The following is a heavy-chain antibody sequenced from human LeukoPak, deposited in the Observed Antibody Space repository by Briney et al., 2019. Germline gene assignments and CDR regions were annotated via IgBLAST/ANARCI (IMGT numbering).Heavy chain of an antibody. Sequence: GESLKISCKGSGYRFTNYWIGWVRQMPGKGLEWMGIIYPCDSDTRYSPSFQGQVTISADKSISTAYLQWSSLKASDTAMYYCAGSIEAPGFPFDYWGQGTLVTVSS. V-gene: IGHV5-51*01. J-gene: IGHJ4*02. CDR2: IYPCDSDT. D-gene: IGHD3-10*01. CDR3: AGSIEAPGFPFDY. CDR1: GYRFTNYW.